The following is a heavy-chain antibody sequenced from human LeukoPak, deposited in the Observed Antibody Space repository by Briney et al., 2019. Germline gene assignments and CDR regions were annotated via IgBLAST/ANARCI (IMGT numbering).Heavy chain of an antibody. CDR1: GYSFTTNW. J-gene: IGHJ4*02. Sequence: GESLKISCKGSGYSFTTNWIGWVRQMPGKGLEWMGIIYPGDPETRYSPSFQGQVTISADKSITTAYLQWSSLTASDTAMYYCVRSRGYSYGYSYYFDYWGQGALVTVSS. CDR2: IYPGDPET. V-gene: IGHV5-51*01. D-gene: IGHD5-18*01. CDR3: VRSRGYSYGYSYYFDY.